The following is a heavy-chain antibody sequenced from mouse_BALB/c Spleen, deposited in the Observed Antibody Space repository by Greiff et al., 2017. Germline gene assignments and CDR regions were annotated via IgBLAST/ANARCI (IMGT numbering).Heavy chain of an antibody. CDR2: IYPSDSYT. CDR1: GYTFTSYW. D-gene: IGHD1-2*01. Sequence: QVQLQQSGAELVRPGASVKLSCKASGYTFTSYWINWVKQRPGQGLEWIGNIYPSDSYTNYNQKFKDKATLTVDKSSSTAYMQLSSPTSEDSAVYYCARFGDYGYKGYYAMDYWGQGTSVTVSS. V-gene: IGHV1-69*02. J-gene: IGHJ4*01. CDR3: ARFGDYGYKGYYAMDY.